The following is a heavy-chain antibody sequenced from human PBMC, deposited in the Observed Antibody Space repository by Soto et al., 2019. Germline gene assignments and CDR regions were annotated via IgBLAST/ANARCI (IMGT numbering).Heavy chain of an antibody. J-gene: IGHJ6*02. V-gene: IGHV4-31*03. CDR1: GGSISSGGYY. D-gene: IGHD2-2*01. Sequence: SETLSLTCTVSGGSISSGGYYWSWIHQHPGKGLEWIGYIYYSGSTYYNPSLKSRVTISVDTSKNRFSLKLSSVTAAATAVYYCARAYCSSTSCYPGGAYYYYYGMDVWGQGTTVTVSS. CDR2: IYYSGST. CDR3: ARAYCSSTSCYPGGAYYYYYGMDV.